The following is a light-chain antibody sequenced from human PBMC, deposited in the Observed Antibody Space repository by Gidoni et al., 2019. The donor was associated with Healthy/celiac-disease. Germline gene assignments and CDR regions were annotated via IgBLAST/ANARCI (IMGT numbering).Light chain of an antibody. CDR2: DVS. J-gene: IGLJ3*02. Sequence: QSALTQPRSVSGSTGQSVTISCTGTSSDVGGYNYVSWYQQHPGKDPKPMIYDVSQRPSGVPARFSCSKSGNTASLTISGLQAEDEADYYCCSYAGSYTVFGGGTKLTGL. V-gene: IGLV2-11*01. CDR3: CSYAGSYTV. CDR1: SSDVGGYNY.